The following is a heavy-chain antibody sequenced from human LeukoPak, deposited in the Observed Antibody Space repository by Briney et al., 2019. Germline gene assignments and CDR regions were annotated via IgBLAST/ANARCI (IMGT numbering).Heavy chain of an antibody. J-gene: IGHJ5*02. V-gene: IGHV4-34*01. Sequence: SETLSLTCAVYGGSFSGYYWSWIRQPPGKGLEWIGEINHSGSTNYNPSLKSRVTISVDTSKNQFSLKLSSVTAADTAVYYCARVYWNYVGAWGQGTLVTVSS. CDR3: ARVYWNYVGA. CDR1: GGSFSGYY. D-gene: IGHD1-7*01. CDR2: INHSGST.